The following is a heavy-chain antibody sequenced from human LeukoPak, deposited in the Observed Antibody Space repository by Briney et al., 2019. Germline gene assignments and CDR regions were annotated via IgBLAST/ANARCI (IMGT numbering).Heavy chain of an antibody. D-gene: IGHD4-17*01. CDR2: IYYSGST. CDR1: GGSISISSYF. V-gene: IGHV4-39*01. Sequence: SETLSLPCTVSGGSISISSYFWRWTRQPPAEVLGGIGSIYYSGSTYYNPSLKSRVTISVDASKNQFSLKLSSVTAADTAVYYCARRRSYGDYAFDYWGQGTLVTVSS. J-gene: IGHJ4*02. CDR3: ARRRSYGDYAFDY.